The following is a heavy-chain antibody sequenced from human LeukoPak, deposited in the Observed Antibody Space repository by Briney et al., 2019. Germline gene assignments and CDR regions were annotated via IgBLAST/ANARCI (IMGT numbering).Heavy chain of an antibody. V-gene: IGHV4-4*03. Sequence: NPPGTLSLTCGVSGGSIDITNYWSWVRQAPGKGLEWIGEISHSGTTNYNASLRTRVTMFLDRANNQFSLSLTSVTAADSAVYYCTRENRPFCPFAYWGQGVLVTVSS. J-gene: IGHJ4*02. D-gene: IGHD2/OR15-2a*01. CDR2: ISHSGTT. CDR3: TRENRPFCPFAY. CDR1: GGSIDITNY.